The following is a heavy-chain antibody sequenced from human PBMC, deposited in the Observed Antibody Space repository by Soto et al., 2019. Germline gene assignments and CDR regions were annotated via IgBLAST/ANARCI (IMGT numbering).Heavy chain of an antibody. CDR2: IYYSRRT. J-gene: IGHJ6*02. CDR3: ARGGYSYGYYYYGMDV. Sequence: SETLSLTCTVSGGSIRSYYWSWIRQPPGKGLEWIGYIYYSRRTNYNPTLKNRVTISVDTSKNQFSLKLSSVTAADTAVYYCARGGYSYGYYYYGMDVWGQGTTVTVSS. V-gene: IGHV4-59*01. CDR1: GGSIRSYY. D-gene: IGHD5-18*01.